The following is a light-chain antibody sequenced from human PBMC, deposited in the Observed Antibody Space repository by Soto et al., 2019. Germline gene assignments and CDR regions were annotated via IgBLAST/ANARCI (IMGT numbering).Light chain of an antibody. J-gene: IGLJ1*01. CDR3: YSSAGSYTYV. CDR1: SSDVGGYNY. Sequence: QSALTQPRSVSGSPGQSVTISCTGTSSDVGGYNYVSWYQQHPGKAPKLMIYDVSKRPSGVPDRFSGSKSGNTASLTISGLQAEDEADYYCYSSAGSYTYVFGTGTKVTVL. CDR2: DVS. V-gene: IGLV2-11*01.